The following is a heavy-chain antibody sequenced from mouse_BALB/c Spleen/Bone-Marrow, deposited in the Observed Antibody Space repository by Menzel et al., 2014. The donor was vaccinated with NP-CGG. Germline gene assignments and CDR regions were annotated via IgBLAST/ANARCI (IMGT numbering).Heavy chain of an antibody. D-gene: IGHD2-2*01. V-gene: IGHV1-67*01. CDR3: ARSGYGYDWFAY. CDR1: GYTFTDYA. CDR2: IITYSGNT. J-gene: IGHJ3*01. Sequence: QVQLQQPGPELVRPGVSVKISCKGSGYTFTDYAMHWVRQSHAKSLEWVGVIITYSGNTNYNKKFKGKATMTVDKSSSTAYMELARLTSEDSAIYYCARSGYGYDWFAYWGQGTLVTVSA.